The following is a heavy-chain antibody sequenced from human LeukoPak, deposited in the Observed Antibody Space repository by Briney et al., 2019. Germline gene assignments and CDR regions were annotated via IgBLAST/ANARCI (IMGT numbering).Heavy chain of an antibody. CDR1: GGSISSANYY. CDR3: ARGALPPSRWFGP. V-gene: IGHV4-30-4*01. Sequence: PSQTLSLTCTVSGGSISSANYYWSWIRQPPGKGLEWIGYIYYSGSTYYNPSLKSRVTISVDTSKNQFSLKLSSVTAADTAVYYVARGALPPSRWFGPGAQETLVTVSS. CDR2: IYYSGST. J-gene: IGHJ5*02.